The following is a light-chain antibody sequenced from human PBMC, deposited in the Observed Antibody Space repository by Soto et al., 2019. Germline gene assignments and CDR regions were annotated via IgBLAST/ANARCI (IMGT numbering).Light chain of an antibody. Sequence: QSALTQPPSASGSPGQSVTISCTGTFNDVGGYNYVSWYQQHPGKAPKVIIYEVYKRPSGVPERFSGSKSGKTASLTVSGLQADDEADYYCRSYVGNNNLVFGGGTKLTVL. CDR1: FNDVGGYNY. J-gene: IGLJ3*02. V-gene: IGLV2-8*01. CDR2: EVY. CDR3: RSYVGNNNLV.